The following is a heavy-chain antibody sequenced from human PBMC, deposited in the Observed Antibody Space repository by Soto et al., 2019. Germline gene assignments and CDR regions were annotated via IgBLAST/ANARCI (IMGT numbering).Heavy chain of an antibody. CDR3: ARDDSSSRSFDY. CDR1: GYTFKIYA. Sequence: QVLLVQSGAEVKRPGASVRVSCKASGYTFKIYAIHWVRQAPGQSLEWMGWIIPGNGDTKYSQQLQDRVTISWDTSASTAYMELNSLGATDTADYYCARDDSSSRSFDYWGQGTRVTVSS. J-gene: IGHJ4*02. D-gene: IGHD6-6*01. CDR2: IIPGNGDT. V-gene: IGHV1-3*01.